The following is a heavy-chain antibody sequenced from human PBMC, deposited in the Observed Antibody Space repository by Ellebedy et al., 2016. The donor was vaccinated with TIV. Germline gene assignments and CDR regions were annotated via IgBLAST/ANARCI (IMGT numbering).Heavy chain of an antibody. J-gene: IGHJ6*02. CDR3: ARARRVILTGPTTGYGMDV. CDR2: IYTSGST. Sequence: SETLSLTXTVSGGSISSYYWSWIRQPAGKGLEWIGRIYTSGSTNYNPSLKSRVTMSVDTSKNQISLKLSSVTAADTAVYYCARARRVILTGPTTGYGMDVWGQGTTVTVSS. D-gene: IGHD3-9*01. V-gene: IGHV4-4*07. CDR1: GGSISSYY.